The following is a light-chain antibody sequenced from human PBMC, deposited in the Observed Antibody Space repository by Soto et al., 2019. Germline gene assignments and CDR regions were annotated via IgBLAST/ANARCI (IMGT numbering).Light chain of an antibody. CDR1: QRVSSY. CDR2: DAS. CDR3: QQYNNWPRT. V-gene: IGKV3-15*01. J-gene: IGKJ2*01. Sequence: EIVMTQSPATLSVSPGERATLSCRASQRVSSYLAWYQHKPGQAPRLLMYDASTRASGIPARFSGSGSGTEFTLTISSLQSEDFAVYYCQQYNNWPRTFGQGTKVEIK.